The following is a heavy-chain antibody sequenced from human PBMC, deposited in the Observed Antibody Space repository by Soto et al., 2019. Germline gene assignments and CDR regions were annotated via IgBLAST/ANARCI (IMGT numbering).Heavy chain of an antibody. J-gene: IGHJ6*03. CDR2: ISDSGGST. Sequence: GGSLRLSCAASGITFRSYAMSWVRQAPGKGLEWVSAISDSGGSTYYADSVKGRFTISRDNSKNTLYLQIKSLRAEDTAVYYCAKDYYGSGRPPGDYYYYMDVWGKGTTVTVSS. CDR1: GITFRSYA. V-gene: IGHV3-23*01. CDR3: AKDYYGSGRPPGDYYYYMDV. D-gene: IGHD3-10*01.